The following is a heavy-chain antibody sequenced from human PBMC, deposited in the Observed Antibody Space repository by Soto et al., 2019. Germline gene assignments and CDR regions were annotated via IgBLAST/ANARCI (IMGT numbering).Heavy chain of an antibody. CDR1: GASINSYY. CDR2: IHNSGST. V-gene: IGHV4-59*01. Sequence: PSETLSLTCTVSGASINSYYWTWIRQPPGKALEWIGYIHNSGSTEYNSALESRVAMSVDTTRNQFSLRLNSVTAADTAVYYCATGSGSSTSDAFDIWGQGTMVTVSS. D-gene: IGHD3-10*01. J-gene: IGHJ3*02. CDR3: ATGSGSSTSDAFDI.